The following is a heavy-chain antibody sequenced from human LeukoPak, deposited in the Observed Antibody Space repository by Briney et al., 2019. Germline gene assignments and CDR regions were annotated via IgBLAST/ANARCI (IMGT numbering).Heavy chain of an antibody. Sequence: ASVKVSCKASGYTFTGYYMHWVRQAPGQGLEWMGWINPNSGGTNYAQKFQGRVTMTRDTSISTAYMELSRLRSDDTAVYYCARARSVYGILNGYYIWGQGTMVTVSS. CDR3: ARARSVYGILNGYYI. CDR1: GYTFTGYY. J-gene: IGHJ3*02. CDR2: INPNSGGT. D-gene: IGHD3-9*01. V-gene: IGHV1-2*02.